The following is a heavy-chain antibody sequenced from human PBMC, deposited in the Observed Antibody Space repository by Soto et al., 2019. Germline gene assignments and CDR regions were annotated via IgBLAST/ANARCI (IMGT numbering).Heavy chain of an antibody. Sequence: GGSLRLSCAASGLTFSNFAMSWVRQAPGKGLEWVSGISGSGDKTYYADSVKGRFTISRDNSRNTLDLKINSLRVEDTAIYFCAKDRQCNAGNCYLEYWGQGTLVTVSS. CDR1: GLTFSNFA. D-gene: IGHD1-1*01. CDR2: ISGSGDKT. CDR3: AKDRQCNAGNCYLEY. V-gene: IGHV3-23*01. J-gene: IGHJ4*02.